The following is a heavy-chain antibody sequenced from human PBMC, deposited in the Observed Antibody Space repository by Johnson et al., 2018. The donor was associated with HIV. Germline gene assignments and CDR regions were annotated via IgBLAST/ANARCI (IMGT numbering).Heavy chain of an antibody. D-gene: IGHD5-12*01. J-gene: IGHJ3*02. V-gene: IGHV3-23*01. CDR3: ARELATMCAFDI. Sequence: WVAAISGSGGSTHYADSVKGRFTITRDNSKNTLYLQMNSLRAEDTAVYYCARELATMCAFDIWGQGTMVTVSS. CDR2: ISGSGGST.